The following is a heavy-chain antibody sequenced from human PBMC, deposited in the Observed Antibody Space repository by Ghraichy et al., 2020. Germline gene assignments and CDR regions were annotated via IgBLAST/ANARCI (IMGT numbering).Heavy chain of an antibody. D-gene: IGHD3-10*01. CDR2: INPSGGST. Sequence: ASVKVSCKASGYTFTSYYMHWVRQAPGQGLEWMGIINPSGGSTSYAQKFQGRVTMTRDTSTSTVYMELSSLRSEDTAVYYCARDRAPLYGSGSLPSLYYYYGMDVWGQGTTVTVSS. CDR1: GYTFTSYY. CDR3: ARDRAPLYGSGSLPSLYYYYGMDV. J-gene: IGHJ6*02. V-gene: IGHV1-46*01.